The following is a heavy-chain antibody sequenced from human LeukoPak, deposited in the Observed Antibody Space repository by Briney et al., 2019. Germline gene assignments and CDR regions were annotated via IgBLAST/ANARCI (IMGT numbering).Heavy chain of an antibody. CDR1: GVNNYA. V-gene: IGHV3-23*01. D-gene: IGHD3-16*01. Sequence: PGGSLRLSCAVSGVNNYAISWVRQAPGKGLEWVSVISGSGGSTYYADSVKGRFTIPRGTSENTIYLQMNSLRAEDTAVYYCATSPRVTLYVMGDFAYWGQGTLVTVSS. J-gene: IGHJ4*02. CDR3: ATSPRVTLYVMGDFAY. CDR2: ISGSGGST.